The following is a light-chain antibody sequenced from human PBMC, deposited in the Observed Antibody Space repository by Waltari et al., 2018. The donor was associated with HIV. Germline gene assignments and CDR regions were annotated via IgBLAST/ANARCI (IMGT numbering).Light chain of an antibody. Sequence: EVVMTQSPATLSVSPGERAALACRASQSVSRNLAWYQQKPGQPPRLLIYAASTRASSVPVRISGTGSGTEFTLTISSLQSEDFAVYYCQQYDDWPRTFGQGTRVEIK. CDR2: AAS. V-gene: IGKV3-15*01. CDR1: QSVSRN. J-gene: IGKJ1*01. CDR3: QQYDDWPRT.